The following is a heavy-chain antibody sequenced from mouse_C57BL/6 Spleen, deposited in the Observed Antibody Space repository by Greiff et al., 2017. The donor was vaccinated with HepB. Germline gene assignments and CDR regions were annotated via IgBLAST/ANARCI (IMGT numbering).Heavy chain of an antibody. CDR1: GFTFSSYA. J-gene: IGHJ3*01. Sequence: EVMLVESGGGLVKPGGSLKLSCAASGFTFSSYAMSWVRQTPEKRLEWVATISDGGSYTYYPDNVKGRFTISRDNAKNNLYLQMSHLKSEDTAMYYCAREDYSKGAWFAYWGQGTLVTVSA. V-gene: IGHV5-4*01. CDR3: AREDYSKGAWFAY. D-gene: IGHD2-5*01. CDR2: ISDGGSYT.